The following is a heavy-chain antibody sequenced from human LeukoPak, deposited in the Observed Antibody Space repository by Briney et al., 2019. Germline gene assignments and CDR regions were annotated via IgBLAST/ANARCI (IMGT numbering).Heavy chain of an antibody. CDR3: ATTGVVIIPYYYYMDV. CDR1: GGSISSYY. V-gene: IGHV4-59*08. J-gene: IGHJ6*03. CDR2: NYYSGST. Sequence: SETLSLTCAVSGGSISSYYWSWIRQPPGKGLEWIGYNYYSGSTNYNPSLKSRVTISVDTSKNQFSLKLSSVTAADTAVYYCATTGVVIIPYYYYMDVWGKGTTVTVSS. D-gene: IGHD3-3*01.